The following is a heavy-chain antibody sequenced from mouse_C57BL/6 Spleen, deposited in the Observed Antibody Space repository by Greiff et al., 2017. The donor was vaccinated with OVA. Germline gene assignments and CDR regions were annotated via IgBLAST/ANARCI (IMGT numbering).Heavy chain of an antibody. Sequence: EVMLVESGGGLVKPGGSLKLSCAASGFTFSDYGMHWVRQAPEKGLEWVAYISSGSSTIYYADTVKGRFTISRDNAKNTLFLQMTSLRSEDTAMYYCARNHYGSSPYYFDYWGQGTTLTVSS. V-gene: IGHV5-17*01. CDR3: ARNHYGSSPYYFDY. CDR2: ISSGSSTI. D-gene: IGHD1-1*01. J-gene: IGHJ2*01. CDR1: GFTFSDYG.